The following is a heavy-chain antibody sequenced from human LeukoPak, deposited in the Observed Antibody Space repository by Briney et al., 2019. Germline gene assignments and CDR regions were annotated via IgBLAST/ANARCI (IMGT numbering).Heavy chain of an antibody. CDR2: INPNSGDT. D-gene: IGHD2-8*01. Sequence: GASVKVSCKASGYSFTGYYMHWVRQAPGQGLEWMGWINPNSGDTKYAQKFQGRVTMTRDTSISTAYMELTRLRSDDTAVYYCAGSLGYCTSNVCYLKYWGQGTLVTVSS. CDR3: AGSLGYCTSNVCYLKY. V-gene: IGHV1-2*02. J-gene: IGHJ4*02. CDR1: GYSFTGYY.